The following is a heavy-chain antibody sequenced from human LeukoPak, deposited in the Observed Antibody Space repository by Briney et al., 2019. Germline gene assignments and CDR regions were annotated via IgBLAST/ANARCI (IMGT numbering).Heavy chain of an antibody. CDR1: GVSFSGYY. CDR3: ARDRHYYYYGMDV. V-gene: IGHV4-34*01. Sequence: SETLSLTCAVYGVSFSGYYWSWIRQPPGKGLEWIGEINHSGSTNYNPSLKSRVTISVDTSKNQFSLKLSSVTAADTAVYYCARDRHYYYYGMDVWGQGTTVTVSS. CDR2: INHSGST. J-gene: IGHJ6*02.